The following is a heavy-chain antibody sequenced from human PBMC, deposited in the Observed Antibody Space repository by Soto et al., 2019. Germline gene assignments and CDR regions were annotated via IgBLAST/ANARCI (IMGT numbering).Heavy chain of an antibody. Sequence: QVHLVESGGGVVQPGKSLRLSCAASGFTFNRLGMHWVRQGPGRGLEWVASISYEGSSQHYGDSVKGRFTVSRDNSKNSLFLEMKNLVPEDTAIYFCAKDPCEVQTNWANPCGQGTLVTVSS. CDR2: ISYEGSSQ. CDR1: GFTFNRLG. CDR3: AKDPCEVQTNWANP. J-gene: IGHJ5*02. V-gene: IGHV3-30*18.